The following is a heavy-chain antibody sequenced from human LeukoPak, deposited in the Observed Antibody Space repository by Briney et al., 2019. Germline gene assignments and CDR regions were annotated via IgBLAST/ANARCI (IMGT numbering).Heavy chain of an antibody. D-gene: IGHD3-22*01. CDR3: ARLATMIVDAFDI. CDR1: GDSTSSYH. Sequence: SETLSLTCTVSGDSTSSYHWSWLRQPPGKGLEWLGYIYTSESTNYNPSLKSRVTISVDTSKNQFSLKLSSVTAADTAVYYCARLATMIVDAFDIWGQGTMVTVSS. CDR2: IYTSEST. J-gene: IGHJ3*02. V-gene: IGHV4-4*09.